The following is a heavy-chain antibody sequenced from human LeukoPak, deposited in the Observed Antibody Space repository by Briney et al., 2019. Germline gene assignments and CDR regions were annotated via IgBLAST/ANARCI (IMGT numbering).Heavy chain of an antibody. D-gene: IGHD2-2*01. CDR2: INPNSGGT. V-gene: IGHV1-2*04. J-gene: IGHJ6*02. Sequence: ASVKVSCKASGYTFTGYYMHWVRQAPGQGLEWMGWINPNSGGTNYAQKFQGWVTMTRDTSISTAYMELSRLRSDDTAVYYCARDRADVVVPAARGGPYYYSGMDVWGQGTTVTVSS. CDR1: GYTFTGYY. CDR3: ARDRADVVVPAARGGPYYYSGMDV.